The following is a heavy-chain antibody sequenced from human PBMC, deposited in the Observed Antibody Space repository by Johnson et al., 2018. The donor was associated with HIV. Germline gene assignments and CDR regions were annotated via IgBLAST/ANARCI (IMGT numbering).Heavy chain of an antibody. V-gene: IGHV3-30*02. CDR1: GFTFSNYA. Sequence: VQLVESGGGVVQPGGSLRLSCATSGFTFSNYAMHWVRQAPGKGLEWVAYIRYDGSTQSYADSVKGRFTISRDNSKNTLYLQMNSLRAEDTAVYYCARSNWGGYAFDIWGQGTMVTVSS. D-gene: IGHD7-27*01. CDR2: IRYDGSTQ. J-gene: IGHJ3*02. CDR3: ARSNWGGYAFDI.